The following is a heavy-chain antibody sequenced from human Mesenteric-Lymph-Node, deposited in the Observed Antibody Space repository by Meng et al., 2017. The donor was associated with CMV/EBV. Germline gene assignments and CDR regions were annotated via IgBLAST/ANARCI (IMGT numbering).Heavy chain of an antibody. CDR3: ARPGGRGGNAFDV. CDR1: GDSMSSYY. D-gene: IGHD3-16*01. Sequence: SETLSLTCTVSGDSMSSYYWSWIRQPPEKGLEWIGYIYYSGNTNYNPSLQSRVTISVGTSKNQFSLKLTSVTAADTAVYYCARPGGRGGNAFDVWGQGTMVTVSS. CDR2: IYYSGNT. J-gene: IGHJ3*01. V-gene: IGHV4-59*01.